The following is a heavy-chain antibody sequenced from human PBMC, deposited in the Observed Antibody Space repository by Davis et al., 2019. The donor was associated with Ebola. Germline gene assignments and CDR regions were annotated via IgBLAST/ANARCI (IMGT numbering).Heavy chain of an antibody. Sequence: GESLKISCAASGFTFSSYAMSWVRQAPGKGLEWVSAISGSGGSTYYADSVKGRFTISRDNSKNTLYLQMNSLRAEDTAVYYCAKMYNGGNSEYDIWVQGTMVTVSS. CDR1: GFTFSSYA. D-gene: IGHD4-23*01. V-gene: IGHV3-23*01. CDR2: ISGSGGST. CDR3: AKMYNGGNSEYDI. J-gene: IGHJ3*02.